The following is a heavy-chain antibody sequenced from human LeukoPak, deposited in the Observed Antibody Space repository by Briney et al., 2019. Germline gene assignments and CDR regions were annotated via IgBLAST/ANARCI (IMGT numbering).Heavy chain of an antibody. CDR1: GYTFTSYY. CDR3: ARGYSYGYSWFDP. J-gene: IGHJ5*02. V-gene: IGHV1-3*03. Sequence: ASVKVSCKASGYTFTSYYMHWVRQAPGQGLEWMGWINAGNGNTKYSQEFQGRVTITRDTSASTAYMEPSSLRSEDMAVYYCARGYSYGYSWFDPWGQGTLVTVSS. CDR2: INAGNGNT. D-gene: IGHD5-18*01.